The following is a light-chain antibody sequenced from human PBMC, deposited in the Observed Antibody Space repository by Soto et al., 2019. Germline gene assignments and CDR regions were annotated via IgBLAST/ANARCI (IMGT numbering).Light chain of an antibody. Sequence: EILMTQSPATLSVSPGERATLSCRASQSLNRNLAWYQQKPGQAPRLIIYGASTRASGIPARCSGSGSGTEFTLTICGLQSEDFALYNCQHYNDWPPAFTFGPGTKVAL. V-gene: IGKV3D-15*01. J-gene: IGKJ3*01. CDR1: QSLNRN. CDR2: GAS. CDR3: QHYNDWPPAFT.